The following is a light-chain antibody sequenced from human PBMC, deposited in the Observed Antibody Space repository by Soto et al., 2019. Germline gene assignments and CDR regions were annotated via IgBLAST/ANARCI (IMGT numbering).Light chain of an antibody. CDR1: SSDVGGYNY. CDR2: EVS. CDR3: SSYAGSNVPYL. Sequence: QSALTQPPSASGSPGQSVTISCTGTSSDVGGYNYVSWYQQHPGKAPKLMIYEVSKRPSGVPDRFSGSKSGNTASLTVSGLQAEDEADYYCSSYAGSNVPYLFRTGTKLTVL. J-gene: IGLJ1*01. V-gene: IGLV2-8*01.